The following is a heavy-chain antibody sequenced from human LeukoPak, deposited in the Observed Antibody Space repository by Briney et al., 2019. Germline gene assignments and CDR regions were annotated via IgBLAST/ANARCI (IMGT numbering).Heavy chain of an antibody. J-gene: IGHJ5*02. CDR3: ASLPGPYYYDSSANEP. Sequence: RPGGSLRLSCLASGFTFRNYWMSWVRQAPGKGLEWVAIIKQDGSEKYYEDSVKGRFTISRDNDKNSLYLQMNSLRAEDTAVYYCASLPGPYYYDSSANEPWGQGTLVTVSS. CDR2: IKQDGSEK. D-gene: IGHD3-22*01. V-gene: IGHV3-7*01. CDR1: GFTFRNYW.